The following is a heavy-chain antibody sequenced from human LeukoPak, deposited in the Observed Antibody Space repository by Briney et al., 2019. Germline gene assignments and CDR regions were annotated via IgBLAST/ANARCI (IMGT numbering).Heavy chain of an antibody. CDR1: GDSVSSNSAA. CDR2: TYYRSKWYN. D-gene: IGHD3-3*01. CDR3: ARGSRFSPSRYYYYYGMDV. J-gene: IGHJ6*02. V-gene: IGHV6-1*01. Sequence: SQTLSLTCAISGDSVSSNSAAWNWIRQSPSRGLEWLGRTYYRSKWYNDYAVSVKSRITINPDTSKNQFSLQLNSVTPEDTAVYYCARGSRFSPSRYYYYYGMDVWGQGTTVTVSS.